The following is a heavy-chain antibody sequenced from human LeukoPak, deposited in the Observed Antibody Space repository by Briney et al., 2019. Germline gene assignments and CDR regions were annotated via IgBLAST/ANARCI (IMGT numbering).Heavy chain of an antibody. CDR1: GYSFTSYW. CDR2: IYPGDSDT. V-gene: IGHV5-51*01. J-gene: IGHJ4*02. D-gene: IGHD6-13*01. CDR3: ARARAAANDYFDY. Sequence: GESLKISCKGSGYSFTSYWIGWVRQMPGKGLEWMGIIYPGDSDTRYSPSFQGQVTISADKSISTAYLQRSSLKASDTAMYYCARARAAANDYFDYWGQGTLVTVSS.